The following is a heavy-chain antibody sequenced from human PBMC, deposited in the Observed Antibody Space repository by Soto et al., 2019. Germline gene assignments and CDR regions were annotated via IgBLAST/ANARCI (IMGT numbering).Heavy chain of an antibody. Sequence: SETLSLPSPVTGCSISSYYWSWIRQPPGKGLEWIGYIYYSGSTNYNPSLKSRVTISVDTSKNQFSLKLSSVTAADTAVYYCARDEVRNYDSSGYNYYYYYGMDVWGQGTTVTVS. CDR2: IYYSGST. D-gene: IGHD3-22*01. CDR1: GCSISSYY. J-gene: IGHJ6*02. CDR3: ARDEVRNYDSSGYNYYYYYGMDV. V-gene: IGHV4-59*01.